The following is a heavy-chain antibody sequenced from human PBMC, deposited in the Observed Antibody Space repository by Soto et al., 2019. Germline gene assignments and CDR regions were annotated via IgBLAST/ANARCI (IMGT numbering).Heavy chain of an antibody. J-gene: IGHJ5*02. CDR1: GGTFSSYA. V-gene: IGHV1-69*13. CDR2: IIPIFGTA. D-gene: IGHD2-15*01. CDR3: ARRPHSGGLTTWFDP. Sequence: GASVKVSCKASGGTFSSYAISWVRQAPGQGLEWMGGIIPIFGTANYAQKFQGRVTITADESTSTAYMELSSLRSEDTAVYYCARRPHSGGLTTWFDPWGQGTLVTVSS.